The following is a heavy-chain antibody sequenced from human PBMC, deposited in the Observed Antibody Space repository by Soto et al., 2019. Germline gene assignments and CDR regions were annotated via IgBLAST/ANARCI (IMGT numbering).Heavy chain of an antibody. V-gene: IGHV3-53*01. Sequence: GGSLRLSCAASGFTVSSNYMTWVRQAPGKGLEWVSVIYSGGRTYHADSVKGRFTISRDNSKNTLYLQMNSLRAEDTAVYYCAIAAGSSIYYFYGMDVWGQGTTVTVSS. CDR1: GFTVSSNY. CDR2: IYSGGRT. J-gene: IGHJ6*02. CDR3: AIAAGSSIYYFYGMDV. D-gene: IGHD2-2*01.